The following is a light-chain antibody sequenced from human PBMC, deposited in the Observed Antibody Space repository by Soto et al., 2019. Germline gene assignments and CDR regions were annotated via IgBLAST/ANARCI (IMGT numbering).Light chain of an antibody. J-gene: IGLJ1*01. V-gene: IGLV2-14*01. CDR2: DVS. CDR3: SSYTKSSTLYV. CDR1: SSDVGGYNY. Sequence: QSALTQPASVSASPGQSITISCTGTSSDVGGYNYVSWYQQQPGKAPKLMIYDVSHRPSGVSNRFAGPKSGNTASLTISGLQAEDEADYYCSSYTKSSTLYVFGTGTKVTVL.